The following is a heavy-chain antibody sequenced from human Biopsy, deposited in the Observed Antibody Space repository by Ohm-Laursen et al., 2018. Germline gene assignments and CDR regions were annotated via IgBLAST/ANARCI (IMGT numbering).Heavy chain of an antibody. J-gene: IGHJ4*02. Sequence: SLRLSCAASGFSFSSYGMHWVRQAPGKGLEWVAVLWYDGTNKYYADSVKGRFTISRDNSKNTLYLQMNSLRAEDTAVYYCARDGAGSYHDYWGQGTLVTVSS. CDR2: LWYDGTNK. V-gene: IGHV3-33*01. D-gene: IGHD3-10*01. CDR1: GFSFSSYG. CDR3: ARDGAGSYHDY.